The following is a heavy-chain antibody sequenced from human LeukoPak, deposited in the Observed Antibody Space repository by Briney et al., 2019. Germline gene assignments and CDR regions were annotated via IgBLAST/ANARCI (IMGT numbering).Heavy chain of an antibody. V-gene: IGHV3-30*04. D-gene: IGHD3-22*01. CDR3: ARERSVGVVVITGYLGDDAFDI. CDR1: GFTFSSYA. Sequence: GGSLRLSCAASGFTFSSYAMHWVRQAPGKGLEWVAVISYDGSNKYYADSVKGRFTISRDNSKNTLYLQMNSLRAEDTAVYYCARERSVGVVVITGYLGDDAFDIWGQGTMVTVSS. CDR2: ISYDGSNK. J-gene: IGHJ3*02.